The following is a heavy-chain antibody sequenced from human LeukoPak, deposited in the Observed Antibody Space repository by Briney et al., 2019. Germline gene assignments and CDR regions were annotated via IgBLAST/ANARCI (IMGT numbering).Heavy chain of an antibody. CDR3: ARGPTSLWARGPRYYGMDV. CDR1: GGSISSSSYY. V-gene: IGHV4-39*07. D-gene: IGHD2/OR15-2a*01. J-gene: IGHJ6*02. CDR2: IYYSGST. Sequence: KASETLSLTCTVSGGSISSSSYYWGWIRQPPGKGLEWIGSIYYSGSTYYNPSLKSRVTISVDTSKNQFSLKLSSVTAADTAVYYCARGPTSLWARGPRYYGMDVWGQGTTVTVSS.